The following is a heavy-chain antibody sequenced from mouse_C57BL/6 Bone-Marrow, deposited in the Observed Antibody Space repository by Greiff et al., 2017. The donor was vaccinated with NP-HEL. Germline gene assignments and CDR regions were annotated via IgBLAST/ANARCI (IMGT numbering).Heavy chain of an antibody. V-gene: IGHV1-64*01. CDR3: ARERLYYGSSPYWYFDV. D-gene: IGHD1-1*01. CDR1: GYTFTSYW. CDR2: IPPNSGST. Sequence: QVQLQQPGAELVKPGASVKLSCKASGYTFTSYWMHWVKQRPGQGLEWIGMIPPNSGSTNYNEKFKSKATLTVDKSSSTAYMQLSSLTSEDSAVYYCARERLYYGSSPYWYFDVWGTGTTVTVSS. J-gene: IGHJ1*03.